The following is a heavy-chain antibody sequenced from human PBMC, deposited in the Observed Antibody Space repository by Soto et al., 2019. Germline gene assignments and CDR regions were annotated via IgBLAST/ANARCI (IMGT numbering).Heavy chain of an antibody. CDR2: INAGNGNT. D-gene: IGHD6-13*01. CDR3: ARELPLYSKGPAGYYYYGRDV. V-gene: IGHV1-3*01. CDR1: GYTFTSYA. J-gene: IGHJ6*02. Sequence: ASVKVSCKASGYTFTSYAMHWVRQAPGQRLEWMGWINAGNGNTKYSQKFQGRVTITRDTSASTAYMELSSLRSEDTAVYYCARELPLYSKGPAGYYYYGRDVGGQGTTVTVSS.